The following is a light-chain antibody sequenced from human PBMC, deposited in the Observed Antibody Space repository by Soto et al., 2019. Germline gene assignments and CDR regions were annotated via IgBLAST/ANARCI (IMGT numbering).Light chain of an antibody. J-gene: IGKJ4*01. CDR2: GAS. CDR3: QQYGSSPQT. V-gene: IGKV3-20*01. Sequence: EIVLTQSPGTLSLSPGERATLSCGASQSVSSSYLAWYQQKPGQAPRLRIYGASSRATGIPDRFSGGGSGTDFTLTISRLEPEDFALYYCQQYGSSPQTFGGGTKVEIK. CDR1: QSVSSSY.